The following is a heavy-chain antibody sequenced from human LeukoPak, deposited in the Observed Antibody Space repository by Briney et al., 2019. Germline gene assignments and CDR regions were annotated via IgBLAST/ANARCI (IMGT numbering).Heavy chain of an antibody. CDR3: AKDRVFGILIGGGFDY. D-gene: IGHD3-3*01. J-gene: IGHJ4*02. CDR1: GFSFSNYA. V-gene: IGHV3-23*01. Sequence: GGSLRLSCAASGFSFSNYAMSWVRQAPGKGLEWVSGVSGSGGSTKYADSVKGRFTISRDNSKNTLYLQMSSLRVEDTAVYYCAKDRVFGILIGGGFDYWGQGTQLIVSS. CDR2: VSGSGGST.